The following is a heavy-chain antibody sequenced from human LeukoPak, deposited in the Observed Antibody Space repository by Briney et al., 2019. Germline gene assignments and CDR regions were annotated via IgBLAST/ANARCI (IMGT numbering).Heavy chain of an antibody. CDR2: ISYDGSNK. CDR1: GFTFSSYA. V-gene: IGHV3-30*04. CDR3: ARGGSYQGGYFDY. D-gene: IGHD1-26*01. Sequence: GGSLRLSCAASGFTFSSYAMHWVRQAPGKGLEWVAVISYDGSNKYYADSVKGRFTISRDNSKNTLYLQMNSLRAEDTAVYYCARGGSYQGGYFDYWGQGTLVTVSS. J-gene: IGHJ4*02.